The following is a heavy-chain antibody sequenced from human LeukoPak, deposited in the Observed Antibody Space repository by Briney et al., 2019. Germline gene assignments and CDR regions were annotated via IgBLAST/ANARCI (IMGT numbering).Heavy chain of an antibody. Sequence: SETLSLTCTVSGGSISSYYWSWIRQPPGKGLEWIGYIYYSGSTNYNPSLKSRVTISVDTSKNQFSLKLSSVTAADTAVYYCATSSSSWYLDYYYMDVWGKGTTVTVSS. CDR3: ATSSSSWYLDYYYMDV. CDR2: IYYSGST. J-gene: IGHJ6*03. V-gene: IGHV4-59*01. CDR1: GGSISSYY. D-gene: IGHD6-13*01.